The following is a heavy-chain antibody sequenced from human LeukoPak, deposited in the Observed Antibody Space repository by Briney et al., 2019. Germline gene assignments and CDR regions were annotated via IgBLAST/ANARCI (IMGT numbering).Heavy chain of an antibody. CDR3: ARGATVTRSGRRNYYYYYMDV. V-gene: IGHV4-39*07. Sequence: SETLSLTCTVSGGSISSSSYYWGWIRQPPGKGLEWIGSIYYSGSTYYNPSLKSRVTISVDTSKNQFSLKLSSVTAADTAVYYCARGATVTRSGRRNYYYYYMDVWGKGTTVTVSS. CDR1: GGSISSSSYY. CDR2: IYYSGST. D-gene: IGHD4-17*01. J-gene: IGHJ6*03.